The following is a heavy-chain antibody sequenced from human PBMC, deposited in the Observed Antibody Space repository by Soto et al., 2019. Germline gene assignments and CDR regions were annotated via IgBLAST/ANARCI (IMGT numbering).Heavy chain of an antibody. CDR3: TTDHYYDSSGDDY. J-gene: IGHJ4*02. Sequence: EVQLVESGGGLVKPGGALRLPWAPSGSTFRNAWWTWVPQAQGRGRGWVGRIKSKTDGGTTDYAEPVKGRFTISRDDSKNTLYLQMNILKTEDTAVYYCTTDHYYDSSGDDYWGQGTLVTVSS. D-gene: IGHD3-22*01. CDR2: IKSKTDGGTT. CDR1: GSTFRNAW. V-gene: IGHV3-15*01.